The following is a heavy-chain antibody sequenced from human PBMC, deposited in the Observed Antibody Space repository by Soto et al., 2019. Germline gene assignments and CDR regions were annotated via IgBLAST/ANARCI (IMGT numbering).Heavy chain of an antibody. V-gene: IGHV1-3*01. D-gene: IGHD3-10*01. Sequence: ASVKVSCKASGYTFTSYDMHWVRQAPGQRLEWMGWINAGNGNTKYSQKFQGRVTITRDTSASTAYMELSSLRSEDTAVYYCARDEGLGVNYYYYGMDLWGQGTTVTVSS. CDR2: INAGNGNT. CDR3: ARDEGLGVNYYYYGMDL. CDR1: GYTFTSYD. J-gene: IGHJ6*02.